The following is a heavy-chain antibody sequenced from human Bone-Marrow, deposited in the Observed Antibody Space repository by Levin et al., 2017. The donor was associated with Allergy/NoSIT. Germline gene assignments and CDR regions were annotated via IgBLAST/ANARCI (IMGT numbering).Heavy chain of an antibody. Sequence: PGGSLRLSCAASGFTFTSFWMGWVRQAPGKGLEWVANINQDGGEKYSVDSVKGRFTISRDNAKNSLYLQMNSLRAEDTALYYCARAYDGGFDPWGQGTLVTVSS. CDR2: INQDGGEK. D-gene: IGHD5-12*01. J-gene: IGHJ5*02. CDR1: GFTFTSFW. V-gene: IGHV3-7*01. CDR3: ARAYDGGFDP.